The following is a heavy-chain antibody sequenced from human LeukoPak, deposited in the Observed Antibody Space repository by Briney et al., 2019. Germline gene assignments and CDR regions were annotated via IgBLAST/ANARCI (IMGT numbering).Heavy chain of an antibody. CDR3: VRDPSGSGFAFDS. CDR1: GFAFSSYG. V-gene: IGHV3-30*03. Sequence: GRSLRLSCAASGFAFSSYGMHWVRQAPGMGLEWVAVISYDGSNKHYADSVKGRFTISRDNSEDTLYLQMNSLRAEDTAVYYCVRDPSGSGFAFDSWGQGALVTVSS. D-gene: IGHD1-1*01. CDR2: ISYDGSNK. J-gene: IGHJ4*02.